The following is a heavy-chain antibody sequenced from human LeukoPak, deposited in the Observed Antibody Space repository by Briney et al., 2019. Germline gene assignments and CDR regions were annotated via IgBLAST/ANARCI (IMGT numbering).Heavy chain of an antibody. CDR3: AKAPQSRPFEYFDY. V-gene: IGHV3-9*01. J-gene: IGHJ4*02. CDR1: GFTFDDYA. D-gene: IGHD3-9*01. CDR2: VTWNSGTI. Sequence: GRSLRLSCAASGFTFDDYAMHWVRQAPGKGLEWVSGVTWNSGTIGYAESVKGRFTISRDNAKNSLYLQMNSLRGEDTALYYCAKAPQSRPFEYFDYWGQGTLVTVSS.